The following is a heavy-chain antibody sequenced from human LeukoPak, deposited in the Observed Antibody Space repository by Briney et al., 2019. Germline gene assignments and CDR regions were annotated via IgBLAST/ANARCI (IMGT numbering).Heavy chain of an antibody. CDR3: AGTKNIAAAGRLGY. Sequence: PGGSLRLSCAASGFTVSTNYMNWVRQAPGKGLEWVSVLYSVGDTYYGDSVKGRFTISRDNSKNTLYLQMNSLRAEDTAVYYCAGTKNIAAAGRLGYWGQGTLVTVSS. J-gene: IGHJ4*02. V-gene: IGHV3-53*01. D-gene: IGHD6-13*01. CDR2: LYSVGDT. CDR1: GFTVSTNY.